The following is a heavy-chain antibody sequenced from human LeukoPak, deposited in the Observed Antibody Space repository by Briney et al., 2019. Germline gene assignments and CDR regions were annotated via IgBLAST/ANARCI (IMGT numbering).Heavy chain of an antibody. V-gene: IGHV3-21*01. CDR2: ITSSGSYI. D-gene: IGHD4-17*01. CDR3: ARDLWGITVTTDYFDS. Sequence: GGSLRLSCAASAFSFSNYNMNWVRQAPGKGLEWVSSITSSGSYIYYADSVKGRFTISRDNAKNSLYLQMISLRAEDMAVYYCARDLWGITVTTDYFDSWGQGTLVTVSS. J-gene: IGHJ4*02. CDR1: AFSFSNYN.